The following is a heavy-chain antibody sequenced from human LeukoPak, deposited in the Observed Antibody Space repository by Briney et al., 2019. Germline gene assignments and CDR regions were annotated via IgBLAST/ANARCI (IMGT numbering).Heavy chain of an antibody. CDR3: AKIPHYYSSYYFDY. D-gene: IGHD2-21*01. Sequence: PGGSLRLSCSASGFTFSSYAMHWVRQAPGKGLEWVSAISGSGGSTYYADSVKGRFTISRDNSKNTLYLQMNSLRAEDTAVYYCAKIPHYYSSYYFDYWGQGTLVTVSS. V-gene: IGHV3-23*01. CDR2: ISGSGGST. J-gene: IGHJ4*02. CDR1: GFTFSSYA.